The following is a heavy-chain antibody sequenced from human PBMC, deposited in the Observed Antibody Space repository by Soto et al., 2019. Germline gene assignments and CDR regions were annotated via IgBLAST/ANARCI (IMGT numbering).Heavy chain of an antibody. CDR2: IIPMFGTA. V-gene: IGHV1-69*12. D-gene: IGHD5-18*01. CDR3: ASGIQLWLRRINNGYSG. Sequence: QVQRVQSGAEVKKPESSVKVSCKAPGGTFSTYAISWVRQAPGQGLEWMGGIIPMFGTANYAQRFQDRVKITADESTNTVYMELSSLRSEDTAVYFCASGIQLWLRRINNGYSGWGQGTLVTVSS. CDR1: GGTFSTYA. J-gene: IGHJ4*02.